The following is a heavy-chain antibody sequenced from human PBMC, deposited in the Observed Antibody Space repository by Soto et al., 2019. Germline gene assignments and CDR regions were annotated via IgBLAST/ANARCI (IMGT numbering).Heavy chain of an antibody. CDR3: SRTRDYDFWSGPPGSI. CDR1: GFTFSSYA. J-gene: IGHJ3*02. D-gene: IGHD3-3*01. Sequence: PGGSLRLSCAASGFTFSSYAMHWVRQAPGKGLEYVSAISSNGGSTYYANSVKGRFTISRDNSKNTLYLQMGSLRSEDTAVYYCSRTRDYDFWSGPPGSIWGQGTMVTVSS. CDR2: ISSNGGST. V-gene: IGHV3-64*01.